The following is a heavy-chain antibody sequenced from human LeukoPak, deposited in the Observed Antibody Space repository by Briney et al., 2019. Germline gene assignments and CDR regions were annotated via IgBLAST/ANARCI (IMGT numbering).Heavy chain of an antibody. Sequence: GGSLRLSCTASGFTFGDYAMSWVRQAPGKGLEWVGFIRSKAYGGTTEYAASVKGRFTISRDDSKSIAYLQMNSLKTEDTAVYYCTRDGRSGWGYYFDYWGQGTLVTVSS. CDR2: IRSKAYGGTT. V-gene: IGHV3-49*04. D-gene: IGHD6-19*01. CDR1: GFTFGDYA. J-gene: IGHJ4*02. CDR3: TRDGRSGWGYYFDY.